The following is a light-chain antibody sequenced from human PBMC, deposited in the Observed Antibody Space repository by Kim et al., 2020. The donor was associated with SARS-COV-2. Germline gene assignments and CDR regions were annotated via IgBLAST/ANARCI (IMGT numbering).Light chain of an antibody. V-gene: IGKV3-15*01. J-gene: IGKJ1*01. CDR2: GAS. CDR1: QSVSSN. Sequence: VSPGERATLSCRASQSVSSNLAWYQQKPGQAPRLLIYGASTRATGIPARFSGSGSGTEFTLIISSLQSEDLAVYHCQQYNDWPWTFGQGTKVEIK. CDR3: QQYNDWPWT.